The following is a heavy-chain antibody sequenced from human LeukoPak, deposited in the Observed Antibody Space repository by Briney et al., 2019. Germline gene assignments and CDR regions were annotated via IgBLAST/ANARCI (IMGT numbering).Heavy chain of an antibody. CDR2: IYYRGST. Sequence: SETLSLTCTVSGGFINNYYWSWIRQPPGKGLEWIGYIYYRGSTNYNPSLKSRVTISVDTSKNQFSLKLTSVAAADTAVYFCARGEIDFWSNYYTAWGQGTLVTVSS. J-gene: IGHJ4*02. CDR3: ARGEIDFWSNYYTA. D-gene: IGHD3-3*01. CDR1: GGFINNYY. V-gene: IGHV4-59*01.